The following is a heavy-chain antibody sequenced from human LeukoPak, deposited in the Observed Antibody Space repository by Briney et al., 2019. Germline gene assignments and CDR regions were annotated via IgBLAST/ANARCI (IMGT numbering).Heavy chain of an antibody. D-gene: IGHD2-2*01. Sequence: SQTLSLTCTVSGGAIRSGDYYWSWIRRPPGGGLEWIGYISYSGNTYYNPSLKSRVTISLDTSKSQFSLKLSSVTAADTAVNFCASTNCSSSNCFGANWFDPWGQGTLVTVSS. CDR3: ASTNCSSSNCFGANWFDP. CDR1: GGAIRSGDYY. CDR2: ISYSGNT. J-gene: IGHJ5*02. V-gene: IGHV4-30-4*08.